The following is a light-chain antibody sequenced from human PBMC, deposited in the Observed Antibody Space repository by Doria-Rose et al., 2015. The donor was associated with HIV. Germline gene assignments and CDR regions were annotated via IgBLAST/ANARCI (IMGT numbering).Light chain of an antibody. CDR3: MQALQTPYT. V-gene: IGKV2-28*01. Sequence: IQPPLSLPVTPGQPASISCRSSQSLLHTIGYNYLDWYLQKPGQSPQLLIYLGSNRASGVPDRFSGSGSGTDFTLKISRVEAEDVGAHYCMQALQTPYTFGQGTKLEIK. J-gene: IGKJ2*01. CDR1: QSLLHTIGYNY. CDR2: LGS.